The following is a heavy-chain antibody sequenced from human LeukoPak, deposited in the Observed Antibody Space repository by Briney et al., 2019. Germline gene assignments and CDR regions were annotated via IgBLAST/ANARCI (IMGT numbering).Heavy chain of an antibody. V-gene: IGHV3-30*04. CDR2: ISYDGSNK. CDR3: AREAPSEYYFDY. Sequence: GRSLRLSRAASGFTFSSYAMHWVRQAPGKGLEWVAVISYDGSNKYYADSVKGRFTISRDNSKNTLYLQMNSLRAEDTAVYYCAREAPSEYYFDYWGQGTLVTVSS. CDR1: GFTFSSYA. J-gene: IGHJ4*02.